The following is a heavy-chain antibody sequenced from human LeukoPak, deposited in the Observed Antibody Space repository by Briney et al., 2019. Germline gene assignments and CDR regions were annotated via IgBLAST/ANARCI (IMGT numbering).Heavy chain of an antibody. J-gene: IGHJ5*02. Sequence: GASVKVSCKASGYTFTGYYMHWVRQAPGQGLEWMGWINPNSGGTNYAQKFQGWVTMTRDTSISTAYMELSRLRSDDMAVYYCARGAAADVDNWFDPWGQGTLVTVSS. CDR1: GYTFTGYY. V-gene: IGHV1-2*04. D-gene: IGHD6-13*01. CDR2: INPNSGGT. CDR3: ARGAAADVDNWFDP.